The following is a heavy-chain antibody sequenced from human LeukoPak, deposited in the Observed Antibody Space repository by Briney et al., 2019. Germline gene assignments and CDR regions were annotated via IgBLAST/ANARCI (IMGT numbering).Heavy chain of an antibody. CDR2: IRYDGSNK. CDR1: GFTFSSYG. V-gene: IGHV3-30*02. CDR3: ANAGIAVAGTIVD. Sequence: GGSLRLSCAASGFTFSSYGMHWVRQAPGKGLEWVAFIRYDGSNKYYADSVKGRFTISRDNSKNTLYLQMDSLRAEDTAEYYCANAGIAVAGTIVDWGQGTLVTVSS. J-gene: IGHJ4*02. D-gene: IGHD6-19*01.